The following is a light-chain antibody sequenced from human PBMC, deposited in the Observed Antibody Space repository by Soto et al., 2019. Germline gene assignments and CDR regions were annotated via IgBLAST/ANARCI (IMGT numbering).Light chain of an antibody. J-gene: IGLJ3*02. CDR1: SSDVGDYNY. Sequence: QSALTQPRSVSGSPGQSVTISCTGTSSDVGDYNYVSWYQQYPGKAPKLVIYDVSKRPSGVPDRFSGSKSSNTASLTISGLQAEDEADYYCCSFAGSYTFWVFGGGTKVTVL. CDR3: CSFAGSYTFWV. V-gene: IGLV2-11*01. CDR2: DVS.